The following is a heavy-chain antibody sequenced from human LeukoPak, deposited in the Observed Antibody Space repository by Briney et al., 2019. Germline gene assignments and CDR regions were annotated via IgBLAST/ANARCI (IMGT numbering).Heavy chain of an antibody. D-gene: IGHD3-22*01. J-gene: IGHJ5*02. V-gene: IGHV3-48*02. CDR3: ASDRGTSGYLP. CDR1: GFAFSSYS. CDR2: ISTSSNTI. Sequence: PGGSLRLSCAASGFAFSSYSMNWVRQAPGKGLEWVSYISTSSNTIHYADSVKGRFTISRDNAKNSLYLQMSSLRDEDTAVYYYASDRGTSGYLPWGQGTLVTVSS.